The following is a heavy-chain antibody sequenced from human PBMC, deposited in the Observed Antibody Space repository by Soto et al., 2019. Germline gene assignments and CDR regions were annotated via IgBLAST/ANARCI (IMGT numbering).Heavy chain of an antibody. CDR3: ARGEDYYYYYYMDV. Sequence: QVQLVESGGGVVQPGRSLRLSCAASGFTFSSYGMHWVRQAPGKGLEWVAVIWYDGSNKYYADFVKGRFTISRDNSKNTLYLEMNGLRAEDTAVYYCARGEDYYYYYYMDVWGKGTTVTVSS. CDR1: GFTFSSYG. J-gene: IGHJ6*03. CDR2: IWYDGSNK. V-gene: IGHV3-33*01. D-gene: IGHD3-16*01.